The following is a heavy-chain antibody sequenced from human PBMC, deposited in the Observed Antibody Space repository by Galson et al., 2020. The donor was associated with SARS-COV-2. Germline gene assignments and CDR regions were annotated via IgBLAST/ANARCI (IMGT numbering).Heavy chain of an antibody. D-gene: IGHD2-15*01. J-gene: IGHJ1*01. CDR3: ARNGRDCSGGICYGAEYFQH. CDR2: ISSSSSYT. CDR1: RFTFSDYF. Sequence: GESLKISCAASRFTFSDYFMSWIRQAPGKGLEWVSYISSSSSYTNYADSVKGRFTISRDNAKNSLYLQMNSLRAEDTAVYYCARNGRDCSGGICYGAEYFQHWGQGTLVTVSS. V-gene: IGHV3-11*06.